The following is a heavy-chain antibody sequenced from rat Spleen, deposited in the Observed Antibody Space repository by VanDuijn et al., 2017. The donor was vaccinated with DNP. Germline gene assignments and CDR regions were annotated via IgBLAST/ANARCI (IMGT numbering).Heavy chain of an antibody. V-gene: IGHV5-31*01. CDR2: IISSGGGT. CDR3: ASKYYYSAPFDY. Sequence: EVQLVESGGDLVQPGGSLKLSCVASGFTFNNYWMAWIRQVPGRGLEWIAGIISSGGGTYYPDSVEGRFTISRDNGQNTLYLQMDSLRSEDTATYYCASKYYYSAPFDYWGQGVMVTVSS. J-gene: IGHJ2*01. CDR1: GFTFNNYW. D-gene: IGHD1-1*01.